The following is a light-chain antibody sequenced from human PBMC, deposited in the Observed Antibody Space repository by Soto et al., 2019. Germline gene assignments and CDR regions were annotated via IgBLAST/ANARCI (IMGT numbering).Light chain of an antibody. CDR2: EVA. Sequence: QPVLTHPASVSRSPGHPIPISCTGTSSDVGGYAYVSWYPQHPGKVPKLLIYEVANRPSGVSNRFSASKSGNTDSLTISGLQAEDEADSYCSSYTSSTTPLFGSGTKVTVL. V-gene: IGLV2-14*01. CDR3: SSYTSSTTPL. J-gene: IGLJ1*01. CDR1: SSDVGGYAY.